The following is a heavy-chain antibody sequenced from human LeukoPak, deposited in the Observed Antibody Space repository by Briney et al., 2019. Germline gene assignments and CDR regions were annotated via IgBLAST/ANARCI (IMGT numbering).Heavy chain of an antibody. CDR3: SRENGAFSPFGY. J-gene: IGHJ4*02. V-gene: IGHV4-4*02. CDR2: IHLRGLT. Sequence: SETLSLTCDVSGGSVTSTNWWRWVRQPPGQGLEWIGEIHLRGLTNYNPSLSSRVTMSLDTSKNYVSLNLTSVTAADTAVYYCSRENGAFSPFGYWGQGALVIVRS. D-gene: IGHD2-8*01. CDR1: GGSVTSTNW.